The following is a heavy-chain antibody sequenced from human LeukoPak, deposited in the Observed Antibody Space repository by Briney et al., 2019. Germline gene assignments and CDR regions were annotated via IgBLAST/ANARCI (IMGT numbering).Heavy chain of an antibody. D-gene: IGHD3-16*02. Sequence: PSETLSLTCTVSGGSISSYYWSWIRQPPGKGLEWIGYIYYSGSTNYNPSLKSRVTISVDTSKNQFSLKLSSVTAADTAVYYCARASGRIGGVIPPDYWGQGTLVTVSS. J-gene: IGHJ4*02. V-gene: IGHV4-59*01. CDR1: GGSISSYY. CDR3: ARASGRIGGVIPPDY. CDR2: IYYSGST.